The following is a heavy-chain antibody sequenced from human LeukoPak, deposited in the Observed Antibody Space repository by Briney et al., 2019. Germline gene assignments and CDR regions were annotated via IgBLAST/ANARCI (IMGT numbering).Heavy chain of an antibody. J-gene: IGHJ5*02. CDR1: GDSVSSTSVA. Sequence: SQTLSLTCAISGDSVSSTSVAWNWIRQSPSRGLEWLRRTYYRTKWYYEYAVSVKSRVAINPDTSKNQFSLQLNSVTPEDTAVYYCAKGLRLENWFDPWGQGTLVTVSS. V-gene: IGHV6-1*01. CDR2: TYYRTKWYY. CDR3: AKGLRLENWFDP. D-gene: IGHD5-12*01.